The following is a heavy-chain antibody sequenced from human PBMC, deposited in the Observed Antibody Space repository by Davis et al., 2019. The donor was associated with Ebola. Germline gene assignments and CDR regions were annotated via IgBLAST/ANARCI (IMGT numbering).Heavy chain of an antibody. V-gene: IGHV3-30*03. Sequence: GGSLRLSCAASGFTFSSYAMSWVRQAPGKGLEWVTVISYDGSKSYYVDSVKGRFFVSRDNSKNTLFLQMSGLKAEDTAVYYCARGGYYGLGNSYNAAPFYYWGQGTLVTVSS. CDR3: ARGGYYGLGNSYNAAPFYY. D-gene: IGHD3-10*01. CDR2: ISYDGSKS. J-gene: IGHJ4*02. CDR1: GFTFSSYA.